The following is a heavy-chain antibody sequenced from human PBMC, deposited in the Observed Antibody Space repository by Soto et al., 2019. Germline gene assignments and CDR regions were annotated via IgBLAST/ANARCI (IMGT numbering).Heavy chain of an antibody. V-gene: IGHV3-48*02. CDR1: GFTFSTFS. CDR2: ISGGGRPI. D-gene: IGHD6-19*01. Sequence: EVQLVESGGGSVQPGGSLRLSCAASGFTFSTFSMNWVRQAPGRGLEWISYISGGGRPISYADSVNGRFTISRDNAKNSLSLQMDSLTDEDTAVYYCARDLGWAFDSWGQGTLVTVSS. CDR3: ARDLGWAFDS. J-gene: IGHJ4*02.